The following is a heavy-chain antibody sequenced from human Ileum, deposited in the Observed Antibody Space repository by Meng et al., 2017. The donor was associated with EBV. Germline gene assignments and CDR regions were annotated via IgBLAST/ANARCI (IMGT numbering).Heavy chain of an antibody. D-gene: IGHD5-12*01. Sequence: QVQLLESGLGLVKPSETLSLNCTGPSGSVRSGDYHWSWLRQPPGKGLEWIGYILSGSTNYDPSLTNRVTISVDTSKNHFSLKLTSVTAADTAVYYCAGGRAGYGGYKTWGQGTLVTVSS. CDR1: SGSVRSGDYH. CDR2: ILSGST. CDR3: AGGRAGYGGYKT. J-gene: IGHJ4*02. V-gene: IGHV4-61*03.